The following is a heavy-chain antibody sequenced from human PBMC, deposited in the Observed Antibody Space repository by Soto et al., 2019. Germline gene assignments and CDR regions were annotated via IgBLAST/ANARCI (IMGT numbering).Heavy chain of an antibody. D-gene: IGHD3-10*01. V-gene: IGHV3-23*01. J-gene: IGHJ4*02. Sequence: EVQLLESGGGLVQPGGSLRLSCAASGFTFSSYSMSWVRQAPGKGLEWVSGFRTGGDDGTTYYADYVKGRFTISRDNSKNTLFLQMNSLRVEDTAIYYCAKKVNAGPGSQYFDYWGQGTLVTVSS. CDR1: GFTFSSYS. CDR2: FRTGGDDGTT. CDR3: AKKVNAGPGSQYFDY.